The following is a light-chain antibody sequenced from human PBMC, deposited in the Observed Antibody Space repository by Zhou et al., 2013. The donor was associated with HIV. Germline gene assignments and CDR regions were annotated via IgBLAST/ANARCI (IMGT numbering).Light chain of an antibody. CDR2: GAS. V-gene: IGKV3-15*01. J-gene: IGKJ3*01. CDR1: QSVRSD. Sequence: EIVMTQSPATLSVSPGERAILSCRASQSVRSDLAWYQHKPGQAPRLLIYGASNRVASTPARFIGSGSGTEFTLTISSMQSEDYAVYYCQQYGNSPQTFGPGTKVDMK. CDR3: QQYGNSPQT.